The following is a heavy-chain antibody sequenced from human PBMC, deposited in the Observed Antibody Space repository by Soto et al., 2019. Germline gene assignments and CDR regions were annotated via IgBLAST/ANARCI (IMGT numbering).Heavy chain of an antibody. CDR2: ISSSSSTM. CDR3: ARDPYSSSWFNSDY. J-gene: IGHJ4*02. D-gene: IGHD6-13*01. Sequence: EVQLVESGGGLVQPGGSLRLSCEASGFTFSSYSMNWVRQAPGKGLEWVSYISSSSSTMYYADSVKGRFTISRDNAKNSLYLQMNSLRDEDTAVYYCARDPYSSSWFNSDYWGQGTLVTVSS. V-gene: IGHV3-48*02. CDR1: GFTFSSYS.